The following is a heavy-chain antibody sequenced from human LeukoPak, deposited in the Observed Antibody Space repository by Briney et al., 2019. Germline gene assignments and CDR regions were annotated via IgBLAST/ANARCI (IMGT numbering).Heavy chain of an antibody. V-gene: IGHV1-2*02. CDR3: AREAAAGTFSVFDP. J-gene: IGHJ5*02. D-gene: IGHD6-13*01. CDR2: INPNSGGT. Sequence: GASVKVSCKASGYTFTGYYMHWVQQAPGQGLEWMGWINPNSGGTNYAQKFQGRVTMTRDTSISTAYMELSRLRSDDTAVYYCAREAAAGTFSVFDPWGQGTLVTVSS. CDR1: GYTFTGYY.